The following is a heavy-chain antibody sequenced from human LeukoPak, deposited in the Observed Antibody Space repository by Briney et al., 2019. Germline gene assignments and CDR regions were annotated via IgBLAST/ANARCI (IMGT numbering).Heavy chain of an antibody. Sequence: GGSLRLSCAASGFTFTNAYMSWVRQAPGKGLEWVGRIKSKTDGGTTDYAAPVKGRFTISRDDSKNTLYLQMNSLKTEDTAVYYCTARYCRSTSCYGEYFQRWGQGTLVTVSS. CDR3: TARYCRSTSCYGEYFQR. CDR2: IKSKTDGGTT. V-gene: IGHV3-15*01. J-gene: IGHJ1*01. CDR1: GFTFTNAY. D-gene: IGHD2-2*01.